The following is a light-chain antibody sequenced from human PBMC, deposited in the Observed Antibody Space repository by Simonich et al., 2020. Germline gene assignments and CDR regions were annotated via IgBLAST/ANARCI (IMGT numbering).Light chain of an antibody. V-gene: IGKV4-1*01. CDR1: QSVLYSSHNKNY. Sequence: DIVMTQSPDSLAVSLGERATINCKSSQSVLYSSHNKNYLAWYQQKPGQPPKLLIYWAATRESVVPDRFSGSGSGTDFTLTISSLQAEDVAVYYCQQYYSTPWTFGQGTKVEIK. CDR3: QQYYSTPWT. J-gene: IGKJ1*01. CDR2: WAA.